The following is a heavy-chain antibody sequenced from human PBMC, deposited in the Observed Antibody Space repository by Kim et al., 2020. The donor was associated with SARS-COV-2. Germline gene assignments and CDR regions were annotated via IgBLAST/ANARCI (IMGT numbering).Heavy chain of an antibody. V-gene: IGHV3-23*01. Sequence: ADSVKDQFTISRDNSKNTLYLQMKSLRAEDTAVYYCAKPPHYDSPYYLDMWGRGTLVTVS. J-gene: IGHJ4*02. CDR3: AKPPHYDSPYYLDM. D-gene: IGHD3-22*01.